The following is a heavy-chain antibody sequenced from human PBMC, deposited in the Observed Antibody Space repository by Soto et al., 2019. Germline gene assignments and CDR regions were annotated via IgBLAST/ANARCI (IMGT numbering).Heavy chain of an antibody. V-gene: IGHV1-18*01. CDR1: GYTFTSYG. D-gene: IGHD2-2*01. CDR2: ISAYNGNT. Sequence: QVQLVQSGAEVKKPGASVKVSCKASGYTFTSYGISWVRQAPGQGLEWMGWISAYNGNTNYAQKLPGRVAMTTATYTSPAYMELRSLRSEATAVYYCAGAEGLVVVVPAAYNWFDPWGQGTLVTVSS. CDR3: AGAEGLVVVVPAAYNWFDP. J-gene: IGHJ5*02.